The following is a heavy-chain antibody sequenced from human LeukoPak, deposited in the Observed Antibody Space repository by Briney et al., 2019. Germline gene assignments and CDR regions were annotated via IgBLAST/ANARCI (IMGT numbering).Heavy chain of an antibody. CDR3: ARFRLSNYDILTGYYYYFDY. V-gene: IGHV3-21*01. D-gene: IGHD3-9*01. CDR1: GFTFSTYS. CDR2: IAGSGGYI. Sequence: GGSLRLSCAASGFTFSTYSMIWVRQAPGKGLEWVSSIAGSGGYIYYADSVKGRFTISRDNAKNSPYLQMNSLRAEDTAVYYCARFRLSNYDILTGYYYYFDYWGQGTLVTVSS. J-gene: IGHJ4*02.